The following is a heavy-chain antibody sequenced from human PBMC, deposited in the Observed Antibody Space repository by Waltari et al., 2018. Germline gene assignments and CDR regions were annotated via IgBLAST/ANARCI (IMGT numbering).Heavy chain of an antibody. Sequence: QGQLVESGGGVVQPGGSLRLSCSAPGFTFSTHAFHWVRQAPGKGLEWVAVISDDGTKSSFADSVKGRFTLSRDNSKNTLYLQMKTLRPEDTAMYYCARDVVFRYFDWSAFDIWGQGTMVTVSS. V-gene: IGHV3-30*01. J-gene: IGHJ3*02. D-gene: IGHD3-9*01. CDR3: ARDVVFRYFDWSAFDI. CDR2: ISDDGTKS. CDR1: GFTFSTHA.